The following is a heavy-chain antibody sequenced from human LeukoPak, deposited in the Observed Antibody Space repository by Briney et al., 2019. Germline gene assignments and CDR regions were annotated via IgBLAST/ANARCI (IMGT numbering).Heavy chain of an antibody. CDR3: ANFDGSSQAFHL. J-gene: IGHJ3*01. D-gene: IGHD6-13*01. CDR1: GFTFSNFG. Sequence: GRSLRLSCAASGFTFSNFGMHWVRQAPCKGLEWVAAVLYDGSKKFYSDSVKGRFSIYRDNSNYTLFVQMHSLRPDDTAVYYCANFDGSSQAFHLWGQGTMVTVSS. V-gene: IGHV3-30*18. CDR2: VLYDGSKK.